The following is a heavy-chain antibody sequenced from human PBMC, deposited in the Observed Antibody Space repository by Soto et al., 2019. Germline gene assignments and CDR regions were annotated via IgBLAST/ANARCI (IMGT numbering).Heavy chain of an antibody. J-gene: IGHJ2*01. CDR1: GYPLTDFY. Sequence: QVQLVQSGAEVKKPGASVTVSCKTSGYPLTDFYIHWVRQAPGQGLEWMAWINPHTGDTNTALKFGGRVTMPRDTCINTASMDLTRLSADDTAVYYCAREGGAAPGARREWYLDLWGRGTLVSVSS. CDR2: INPHTGDT. V-gene: IGHV1-2*02. D-gene: IGHD6-25*01. CDR3: AREGGAAPGARREWYLDL.